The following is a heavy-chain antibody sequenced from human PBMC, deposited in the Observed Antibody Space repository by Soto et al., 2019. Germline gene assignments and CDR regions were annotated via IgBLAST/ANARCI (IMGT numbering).Heavy chain of an antibody. J-gene: IGHJ4*02. CDR3: SRGHRHSRGVIEY. Sequence: SETRSLTCTLSGGSVSGGDNYWNWIRQPPGRGLEWIGYIYYIGSTDYKPSLKSRVTISVDTSKNQCSLKMNAVTAADTAMYNCSRGHRHSRGVIEYWGQGTQVTFSS. V-gene: IGHV4-61*08. CDR1: GGSVSGGDNY. D-gene: IGHD6-19*01. CDR2: IYYIGST.